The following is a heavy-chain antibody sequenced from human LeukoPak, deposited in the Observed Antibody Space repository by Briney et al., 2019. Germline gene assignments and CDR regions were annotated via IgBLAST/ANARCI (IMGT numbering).Heavy chain of an antibody. Sequence: SQTLSLTCAISGDSVSSNSVTWNWIRQSPSRGLEWLGRTYYRSTWYNDYAVSVRGRITVTPDTSKNQFSLHLNSVTPEDTAVYYCARRLTQYDCFDPWGQGILVTVSS. D-gene: IGHD2-2*01. J-gene: IGHJ5*02. CDR1: GDSVSSNSVT. V-gene: IGHV6-1*01. CDR2: TYYRSTWYN. CDR3: ARRLTQYDCFDP.